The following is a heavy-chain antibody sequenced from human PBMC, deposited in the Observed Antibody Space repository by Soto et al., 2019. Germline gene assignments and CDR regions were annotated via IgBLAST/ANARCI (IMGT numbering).Heavy chain of an antibody. Sequence: EVQLVESGGGLVQPGRSLRLSCAASGFTFDDYAMHWVRQAPGKGLEWVSGISWNSGSIGYADSVKGRFTISRDNAKNSLYLQMNSLRAEDTALYYCAKDMGYSSGYLFDYWGQGTLVTVSS. CDR3: AKDMGYSSGYLFDY. D-gene: IGHD6-19*01. CDR2: ISWNSGSI. CDR1: GFTFDDYA. J-gene: IGHJ4*02. V-gene: IGHV3-9*01.